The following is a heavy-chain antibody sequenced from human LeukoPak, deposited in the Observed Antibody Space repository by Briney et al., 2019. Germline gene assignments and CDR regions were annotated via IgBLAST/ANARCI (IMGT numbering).Heavy chain of an antibody. Sequence: ASVKVSCKASGYTFTSYGISWVRQAPGQGLEWMGWISAYNGNTNYAQKLQGRVTMTTDTSTSTAYMELRSLRSDDTAVYYCARVGDDILTGTLEGLDYWGQGTLVTVSS. CDR1: GYTFTSYG. CDR2: ISAYNGNT. V-gene: IGHV1-18*01. D-gene: IGHD3-9*01. J-gene: IGHJ4*02. CDR3: ARVGDDILTGTLEGLDY.